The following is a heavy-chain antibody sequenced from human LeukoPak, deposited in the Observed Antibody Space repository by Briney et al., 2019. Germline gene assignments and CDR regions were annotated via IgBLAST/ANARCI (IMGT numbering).Heavy chain of an antibody. CDR3: ARVDQIAAAGTVGY. V-gene: IGHV3-48*03. Sequence: GGSLRLSCAASGFTFSSYEMNWVRQAPGKGLEWVSYISSSGSTIYYADSVRGRFTISRDNAKNSLYLQMNSLRAEDTAVYYCARVDQIAAAGTVGYWGQGTLVTVSS. J-gene: IGHJ4*02. D-gene: IGHD6-13*01. CDR1: GFTFSSYE. CDR2: ISSSGSTI.